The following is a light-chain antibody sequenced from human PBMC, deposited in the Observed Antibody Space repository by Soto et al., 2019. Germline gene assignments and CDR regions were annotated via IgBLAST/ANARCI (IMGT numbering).Light chain of an antibody. CDR3: QQYNSYPLT. Sequence: DIQMTQSPTTLSAPVGDRVTITCRASQSISSWLAWYQQKPGKAPKLLIYKASSLESGVPSRFSGSGSGTEFTLTISSLQPDDFATYYCQQYNSYPLTFGGGTKVDNK. V-gene: IGKV1-5*03. CDR2: KAS. CDR1: QSISSW. J-gene: IGKJ4*01.